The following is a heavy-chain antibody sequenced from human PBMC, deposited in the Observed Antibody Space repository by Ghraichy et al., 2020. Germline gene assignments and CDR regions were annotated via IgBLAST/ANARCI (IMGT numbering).Heavy chain of an antibody. V-gene: IGHV3-64*01. CDR1: GFTFSSYA. CDR3: ARGSHGGNPNFDY. Sequence: GSLRLSCAASGFTFSSYAMHWVRQAPGKGLEYVSAISSNGGSTYYANSVKGRFTISRDNSKNTLYLQMGSLRAEDMAVYYCARGSHGGNPNFDYWGQGTLVTVSS. D-gene: IGHD4-23*01. J-gene: IGHJ4*02. CDR2: ISSNGGST.